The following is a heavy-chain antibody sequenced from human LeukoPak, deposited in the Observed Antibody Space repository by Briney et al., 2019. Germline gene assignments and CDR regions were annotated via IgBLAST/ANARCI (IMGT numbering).Heavy chain of an antibody. J-gene: IGHJ4*02. CDR1: GFTFSSYW. CDR3: ARAGSGYAFDY. Sequence: GGSLRLSCAASGFTFSSYWMHWVRQAPGKGLVWVSRINSDGSSTSYADSVKGRFTISRDNAKNTLYLQMNRLRAEDTAVYYCARAGSGYAFDYCGQGTLVPVSS. CDR2: INSDGSST. D-gene: IGHD3-3*01. V-gene: IGHV3-74*01.